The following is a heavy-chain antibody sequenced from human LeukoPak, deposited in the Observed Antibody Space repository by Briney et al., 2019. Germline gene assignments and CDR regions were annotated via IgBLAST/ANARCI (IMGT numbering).Heavy chain of an antibody. Sequence: SVKVSCKASGGTFSSYAISWVRQAPGQGLEWMGGIIPIFGTANYAQKLQGRVTITADESTSTAYMELSSLRSEDTAVYYCARARDQYSSSWYWFFQHWGQGTLVTVSS. CDR2: IIPIFGTA. CDR3: ARARDQYSSSWYWFFQH. J-gene: IGHJ1*01. CDR1: GGTFSSYA. V-gene: IGHV1-69*13. D-gene: IGHD6-13*01.